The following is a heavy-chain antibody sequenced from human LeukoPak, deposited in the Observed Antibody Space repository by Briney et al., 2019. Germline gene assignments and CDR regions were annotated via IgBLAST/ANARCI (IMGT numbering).Heavy chain of an antibody. D-gene: IGHD6-13*01. CDR1: GFNFDDYA. Sequence: GRSLRLSCATSGFNFDDYAMHWLRQVPGKGLEWVSGVNWNSGSIVYADSVRGRFIISRDNAKNSLYLQMNSLRVEDTALYYCAKRGVGSSWRYFDSWGRGTLVTVSS. CDR3: AKRGVGSSWRYFDS. V-gene: IGHV3-9*01. J-gene: IGHJ4*02. CDR2: VNWNSGSI.